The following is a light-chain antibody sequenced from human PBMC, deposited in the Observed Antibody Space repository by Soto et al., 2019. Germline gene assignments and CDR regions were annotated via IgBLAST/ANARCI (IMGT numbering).Light chain of an antibody. J-gene: IGKJ2*01. CDR3: LQHSSFPRT. Sequence: DIQMTQSPSVMSASVGDRVTITCRASQGINKDLVWFQQKPGKVPKRLIYGASSLQNGVPSRFSCSGSGTEFTLTIDNLQPEDFATYYCLQHSSFPRTFGQGTKLDFK. CDR1: QGINKD. CDR2: GAS. V-gene: IGKV1-17*03.